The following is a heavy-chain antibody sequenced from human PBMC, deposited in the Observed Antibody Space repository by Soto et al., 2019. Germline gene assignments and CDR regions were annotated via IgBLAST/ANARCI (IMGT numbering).Heavy chain of an antibody. CDR3: ATGDESYYKRTLDY. CDR1: GYTFTDYY. Sequence: GASVKVSCKVSGYTFTDYYMHWVQQAPGKGLEWMGLVDPEDGETIYAEKFQGRVTITADTSTDTAYMELSSLRSEDTAVYYCATGDESYYKRTLDYWGQGTLVTVSS. J-gene: IGHJ4*02. D-gene: IGHD1-26*01. CDR2: VDPEDGET. V-gene: IGHV1-69-2*01.